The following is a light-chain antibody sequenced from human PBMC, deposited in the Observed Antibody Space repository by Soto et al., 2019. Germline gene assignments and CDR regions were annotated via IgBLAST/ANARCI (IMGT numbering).Light chain of an antibody. Sequence: QSALTQPPSASGSPGQSVTISCTGTSSDIGAYNYVSWYQQHPGKAPKLMIYEVSKRPSGVHDRFSGSKSGNTASLTVSGLQAEDEADYYCSSCVVSNKRDVFGTGAKGTVL. V-gene: IGLV2-8*01. J-gene: IGLJ1*01. CDR1: SSDIGAYNY. CDR3: SSCVVSNKRDV. CDR2: EVS.